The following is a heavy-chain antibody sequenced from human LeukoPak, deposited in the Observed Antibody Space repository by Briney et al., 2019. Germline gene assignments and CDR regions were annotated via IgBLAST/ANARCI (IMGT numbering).Heavy chain of an antibody. CDR2: IYYSGST. CDR1: GGSISSYY. Sequence: SETLSLTCTVSGGSISSYYWSWIRQPPGKGLEWIGYIYYSGSTNYNPSLKSRVTISVDTSKNQFSLKLSSVTAADTAVYYCARFPADRRGIDPWGQGTLVTVSS. J-gene: IGHJ5*02. CDR3: ARFPADRRGIDP. V-gene: IGHV4-59*01. D-gene: IGHD3-10*01.